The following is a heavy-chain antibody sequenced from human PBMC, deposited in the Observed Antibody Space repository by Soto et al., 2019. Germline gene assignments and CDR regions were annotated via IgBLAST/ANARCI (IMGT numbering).Heavy chain of an antibody. V-gene: IGHV1-46*01. CDR2: INPSGGST. D-gene: IGHD3-3*01. J-gene: IGHJ6*02. CDR1: GYGFSIYY. Sequence: GVSVNVSWKAAGYGFSIYYRHWGRQAPRQGLEWMGIINPSGGSTSYAQKFQGRVTMTRDTSTSTVYMELSSLRSEDTAVYYCARDLYRTIFGVVTNYGMDVWGQGTTVTVSS. CDR3: ARDLYRTIFGVVTNYGMDV.